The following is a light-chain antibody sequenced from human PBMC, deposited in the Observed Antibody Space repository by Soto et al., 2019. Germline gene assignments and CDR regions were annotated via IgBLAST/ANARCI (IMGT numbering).Light chain of an antibody. CDR2: DAP. J-gene: IGKJ4*01. CDR1: QSVSSY. CDR3: QQRSNWLT. V-gene: IGKV3-11*01. Sequence: EIVLTQSPATLSLSPGERATLSCRASQSVSSYLAWYQQKPGQAPRLLIYDAPNRATGIPARFSGSGSWTDFTRTISILEPEDFAVYYCQQRSNWLTFGGGTKVEIK.